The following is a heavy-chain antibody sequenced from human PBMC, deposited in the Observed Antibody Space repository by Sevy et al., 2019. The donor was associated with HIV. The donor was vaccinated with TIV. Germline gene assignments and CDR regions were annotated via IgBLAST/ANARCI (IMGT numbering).Heavy chain of an antibody. J-gene: IGHJ5*02. CDR1: GFTFGSYW. V-gene: IGHV3-7*01. CDR2: INEDGSIK. CDR3: VVGRSCSVPRCYGDA. Sequence: GGSLRLSCEGSGFTFGSYWMSWVRQAPEKGLDWLANINEDGSIKTYVDSVEGRFTISGDNAKNSLYLQMNSLRAEDTAVYYCVVGRSCSVPRCYGDAWGQGTLVTVSS. D-gene: IGHD2-15*01.